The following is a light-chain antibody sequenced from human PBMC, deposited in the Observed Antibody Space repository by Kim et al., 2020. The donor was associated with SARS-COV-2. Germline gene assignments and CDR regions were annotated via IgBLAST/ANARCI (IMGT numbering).Light chain of an antibody. CDR2: AAS. CDR1: QGISTS. Sequence: DIQMTQSPSSVSASVGARVTITCRASQGISTSLAWYQQKPGKAPNLLIYAASSLQSGVPSRFSGSGSGTDFTLTISSLQPEDFATYYCQQDNSFPRTFGGGTKVDIK. CDR3: QQDNSFPRT. V-gene: IGKV1-12*01. J-gene: IGKJ4*02.